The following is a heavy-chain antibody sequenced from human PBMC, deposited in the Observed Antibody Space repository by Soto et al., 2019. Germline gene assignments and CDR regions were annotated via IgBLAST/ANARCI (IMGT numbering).Heavy chain of an antibody. V-gene: IGHV3-23*01. CDR1: GFTFSSYA. J-gene: IGHJ5*02. Sequence: GGSLRLSCAASGFTFSSYAMSWVRQAPGKGLEWISGISGSGDSTYYADSVKGRFTISRDNSKNTLYLQMNSLRAEDTAVYYCATGYSYAPCDAWGQGTLVTVSS. CDR2: ISGSGDST. D-gene: IGHD5-18*01. CDR3: ATGYSYAPCDA.